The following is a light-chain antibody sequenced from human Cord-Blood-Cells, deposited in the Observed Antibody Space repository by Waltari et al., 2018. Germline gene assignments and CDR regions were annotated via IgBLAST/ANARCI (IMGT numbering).Light chain of an antibody. CDR2: EGR. Sequence: QSALTQPASVSGSPGQSITISCTGTSSDVGSYTLASWNQQHPGKAPKLVIYEGRKRPSGVSNRFSGSQSGNTASLTSCGLQAEDEADYYCCSYAGSSPRVVFGGGTKLTVL. J-gene: IGLJ2*01. CDR3: CSYAGSSPRVV. V-gene: IGLV2-23*01. CDR1: SSDVGSYTL.